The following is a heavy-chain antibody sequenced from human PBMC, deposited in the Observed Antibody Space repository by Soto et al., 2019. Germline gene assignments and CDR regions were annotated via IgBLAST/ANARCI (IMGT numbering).Heavy chain of an antibody. V-gene: IGHV3-74*01. J-gene: IGHJ5*02. D-gene: IGHD3-22*01. CDR1: GFTFRSYW. Sequence: PEGTLRLSCAASGFTFRSYWMHWVRQAQGKGRVWVSRINSDGSSTSYPHSVKGRFPISRYNAKNALYLQMNSLSAEDTAVYYCARQAHSVEYYYHSSGYQWFDPWGQGTLVAVSS. CDR2: INSDGSST. CDR3: ARQAHSVEYYYHSSGYQWFDP.